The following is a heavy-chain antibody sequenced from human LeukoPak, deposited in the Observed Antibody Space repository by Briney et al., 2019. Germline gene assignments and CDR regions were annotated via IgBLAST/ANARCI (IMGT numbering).Heavy chain of an antibody. CDR2: INPSGGST. V-gene: IGHV1-46*01. Sequence: ASVKVSCKASGYTFTSYYMHWVRQAPGQGLEWMGIINPSGGSTSYAQKFQGRVTMTRDTSTSTVYMELSSLRSEDTAVYYCASSGVEGGSYDYWGQGTLVTVSS. CDR1: GYTFTSYY. J-gene: IGHJ4*02. D-gene: IGHD1-26*01. CDR3: ASSGVEGGSYDY.